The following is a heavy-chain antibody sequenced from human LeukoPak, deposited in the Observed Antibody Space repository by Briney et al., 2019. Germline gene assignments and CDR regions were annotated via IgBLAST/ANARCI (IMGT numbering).Heavy chain of an antibody. CDR2: IYYSGST. J-gene: IGHJ4*02. Sequence: SETLSLTCTVSGDSISSYYWSWIRQPPGKGLEWIGYIYYSGSTNYNPSLKSRVTISVDTSKNQFSLKLSSVTAADTAVYYCASLYYDFWSGYSAPPNYWGQGTLVTVSS. CDR1: GDSISSYY. V-gene: IGHV4-59*12. D-gene: IGHD3-3*01. CDR3: ASLYYDFWSGYSAPPNY.